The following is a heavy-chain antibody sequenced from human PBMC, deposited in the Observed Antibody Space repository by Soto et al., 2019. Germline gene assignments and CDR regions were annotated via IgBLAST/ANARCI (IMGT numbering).Heavy chain of an antibody. V-gene: IGHV4-59*01. Sequence: PSETLSLTCTASGGSSSSYYWSWIRQPPGKGLEWIGYIYYSGRTNCNPSLKSRVTLSVDTSKNQFSLKLSSVTAADTAVYYCARGDMEELPGAVLNYYYYAMDVWGQGTTVTVSS. CDR2: IYYSGRT. CDR1: GGSSSSYY. D-gene: IGHD2-2*01. J-gene: IGHJ6*02. CDR3: ARGDMEELPGAVLNYYYYAMDV.